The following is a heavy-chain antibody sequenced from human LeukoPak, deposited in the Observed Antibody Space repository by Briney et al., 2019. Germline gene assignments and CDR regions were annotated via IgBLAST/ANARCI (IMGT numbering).Heavy chain of an antibody. CDR2: IYYSGST. V-gene: IGHV4-59*01. J-gene: IGHJ3*02. Sequence: SETLSLTCTVSGGSISSYYWSWIRQPPGKGLELIGYIYYSGSTNYNPSLKSRVTISVDTSKNQFSLKLSSVTAADTAVYYCARWSDYVDAFDIWGQGTMVTVSS. CDR3: ARWSDYVDAFDI. D-gene: IGHD4-17*01. CDR1: GGSISSYY.